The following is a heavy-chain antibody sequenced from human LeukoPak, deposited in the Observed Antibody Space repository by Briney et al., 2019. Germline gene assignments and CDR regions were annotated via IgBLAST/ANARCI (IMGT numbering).Heavy chain of an antibody. CDR3: ARDPSNTSGRYIYFDS. J-gene: IGHJ4*02. D-gene: IGHD6-19*01. CDR2: INPSGGST. CDR1: GYTFTSYY. V-gene: IGHV1-46*01. Sequence: ASVKVSCKASGYTFTSYYMHWVRQAPGQGLEWMGIINPSGGSTSYAQKFQGRVTMTRDTSTSTVYMELSSLRSDDTAVYYCARDPSNTSGRYIYFDSWSQGTLVTVSS.